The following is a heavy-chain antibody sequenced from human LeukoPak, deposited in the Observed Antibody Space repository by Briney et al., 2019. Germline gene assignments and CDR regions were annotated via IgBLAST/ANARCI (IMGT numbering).Heavy chain of an antibody. D-gene: IGHD2-2*01. J-gene: IGHJ4*02. Sequence: GGSLRLSSAASGVTFSNDGMDWVRQAPGQGLEWVSSISASSTYIWYADSGKGRFTISRDNAKSSLYLQMDSLRDEDTSIYYCARESACSGSRCVAYYFDSWGQGTLVTVSS. CDR1: GVTFSNDG. CDR2: ISASSTYI. CDR3: ARESACSGSRCVAYYFDS. V-gene: IGHV3-21*06.